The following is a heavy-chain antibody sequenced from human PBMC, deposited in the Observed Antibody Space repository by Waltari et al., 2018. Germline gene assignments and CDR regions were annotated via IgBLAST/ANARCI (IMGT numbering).Heavy chain of an antibody. V-gene: IGHV4-39*07. J-gene: IGHJ3*01. CDR1: GGFIRSNDDY. CDR2: CFWSGTT. D-gene: IGHD1-26*01. Sequence: QMHLQESGPGLVTPSETPTLTCSVSGGFIRSNDDYWGWFRQPPGKGLQWIGSCFWSGTTQYNPSLRRRISISVDTSKTEFSLRMSSLTAADTAVYYCARGPFYGWELSGAFDLWGQGIKFIVSS. CDR3: ARGPFYGWELSGAFDL.